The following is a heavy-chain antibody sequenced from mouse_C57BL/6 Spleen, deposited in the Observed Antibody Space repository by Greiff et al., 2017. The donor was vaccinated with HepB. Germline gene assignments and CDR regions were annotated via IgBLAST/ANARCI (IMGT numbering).Heavy chain of an antibody. CDR1: GYTFTSYW. D-gene: IGHD1-1*01. CDR2: IDPSDSYT. Sequence: QVQLQQPGAELVRPGTSVKLSCKASGYTFTSYWMHWVKQRPGQGLEWIGVIDPSDSYTNYNQKFKGKATLTVDTSSSTAYMQLSSLTSEDSAVYYCAREGLGTTVVARYYFDYWGQGTTLTVSS. V-gene: IGHV1-59*01. CDR3: AREGLGTTVVARYYFDY. J-gene: IGHJ2*01.